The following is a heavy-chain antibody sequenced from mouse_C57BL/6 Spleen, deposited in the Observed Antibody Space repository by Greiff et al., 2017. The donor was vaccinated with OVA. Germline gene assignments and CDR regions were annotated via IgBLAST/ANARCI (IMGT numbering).Heavy chain of an antibody. Sequence: QVQLQQPGAELVMPGASVKLSCKASGYTFTSYWMHWVKQRPGQGLEWIGEIDPSDSYTNYTQKFKGKSTLTVDKSSSTAYMQLSSLTSEDSAVYYCARYYGSLYFDYWGQGTTLTVSS. J-gene: IGHJ2*01. CDR2: IDPSDSYT. CDR3: ARYYGSLYFDY. D-gene: IGHD2-2*01. V-gene: IGHV1-69*01. CDR1: GYTFTSYW.